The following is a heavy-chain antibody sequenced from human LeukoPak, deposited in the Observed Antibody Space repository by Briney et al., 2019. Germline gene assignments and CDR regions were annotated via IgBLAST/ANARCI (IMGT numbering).Heavy chain of an antibody. J-gene: IGHJ4*02. CDR2: INPNSGGT. Sequence: ASVKVSCKASGYTFTGYYMHWVRQAPGQGLEWMGWINPNSGGTNYAQKFQGRVTITADKSTSTAYMELSSLRSEDTAVYYCARLRGWNYVGPIDYWGQGTLVTVSS. V-gene: IGHV1-2*02. CDR3: ARLRGWNYVGPIDY. CDR1: GYTFTGYY. D-gene: IGHD1-7*01.